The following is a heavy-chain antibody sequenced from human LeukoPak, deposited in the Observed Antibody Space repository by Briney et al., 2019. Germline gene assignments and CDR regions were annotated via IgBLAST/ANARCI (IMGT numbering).Heavy chain of an antibody. J-gene: IGHJ5*02. CDR3: AKDRSRYYDFWSGYYSGYNWFDP. V-gene: IGHV3-21*04. CDR1: GFTFSSYS. CDR2: ISSSSSYI. D-gene: IGHD3-3*01. Sequence: PGGSLRLSCAASGFTFSSYSMNWVRQAPGKGLEWVSSISSSSSYIYYADSVKGRFTISRDNAKNSLYLQMNSLRAEDTAVYYCAKDRSRYYDFWSGYYSGYNWFDPWGQGTLVTVSS.